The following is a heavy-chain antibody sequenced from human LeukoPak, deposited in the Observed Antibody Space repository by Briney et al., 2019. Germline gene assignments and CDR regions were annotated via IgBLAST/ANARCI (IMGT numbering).Heavy chain of an antibody. V-gene: IGHV3-48*03. CDR1: GFIFSNSP. CDR3: AELGITMIGGV. Sequence: GGSVRLSCGASGFIFSNSPMNWVRQAPGKGLEWVSYISSSGSTIYYADSVKGRFTISRDNAKNSLYLQMNSLRAEDTAVYYCAELGITMIGGVWGKGTTVTISS. J-gene: IGHJ6*04. CDR2: ISSSGSTI. D-gene: IGHD3-10*02.